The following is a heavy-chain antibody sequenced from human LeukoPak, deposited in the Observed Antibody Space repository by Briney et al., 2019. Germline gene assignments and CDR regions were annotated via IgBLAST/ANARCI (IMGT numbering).Heavy chain of an antibody. V-gene: IGHV3-21*01. Sequence: GGSLRLSCAASGFTFSSYSMNWVRQAPGKGLEWVSSISSSSSYIYYADSVKGRFTISRDNAKNSLYLQMNSLRAEDTAVYYCARERGYDFWSGGMDVWGKETTVTVSS. CDR3: ARERGYDFWSGGMDV. D-gene: IGHD3-3*01. J-gene: IGHJ6*03. CDR1: GFTFSSYS. CDR2: ISSSSSYI.